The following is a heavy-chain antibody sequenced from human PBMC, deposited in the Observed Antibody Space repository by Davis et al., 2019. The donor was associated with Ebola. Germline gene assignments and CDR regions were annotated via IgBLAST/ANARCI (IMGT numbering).Heavy chain of an antibody. CDR2: ISAYNGNT. CDR1: GYTFTSYG. Sequence: AASVKVSCKASGYTFTSYGISWVRQAPGQGLEWMGWISAYNGNTNYAQKLQGRVTMTTGTSTSTAYMELRSLRSDDTAVYYCARDRVGVGLLGYWGQGTLVTVSS. V-gene: IGHV1-18*01. J-gene: IGHJ4*02. CDR3: ARDRVGVGLLGY. D-gene: IGHD2-15*01.